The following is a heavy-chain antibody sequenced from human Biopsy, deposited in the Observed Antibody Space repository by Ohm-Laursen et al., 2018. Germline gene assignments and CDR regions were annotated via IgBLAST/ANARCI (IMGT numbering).Heavy chain of an antibody. CDR2: IYFSGNT. CDR1: GGSISRSSYN. V-gene: IGHV4-39*01. D-gene: IGHD3-10*01. Sequence: GTLSLPCSVSGGSISRSSYNWGWIRLPPGNGLEWIGSIYFSGNTYYNPSLKSRVNITVDTSKNKFSLNLSSVTAADTAVYYCARQGDAGRSFDYWGQGTLVTVSS. J-gene: IGHJ4*02. CDR3: ARQGDAGRSFDY.